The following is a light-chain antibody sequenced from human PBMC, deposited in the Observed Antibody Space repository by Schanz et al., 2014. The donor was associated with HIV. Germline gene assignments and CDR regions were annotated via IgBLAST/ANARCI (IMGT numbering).Light chain of an antibody. CDR1: QSVTSSY. Sequence: EIVLTQSPGTLSLSPGERATLSCRASQSVTSSYLAWYQQKPGQAPRLLIYGASTRATGIPARFSGSGSGTDFTLTITRLEPEDFAVYYCQQYGSFFSFGGGTKVEIK. CDR2: GAS. CDR3: QQYGSFFS. V-gene: IGKV3-20*01. J-gene: IGKJ4*01.